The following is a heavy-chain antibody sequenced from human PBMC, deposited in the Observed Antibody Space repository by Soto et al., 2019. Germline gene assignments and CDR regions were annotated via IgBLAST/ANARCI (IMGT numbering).Heavy chain of an antibody. CDR1: GGSISSSSYY. Sequence: SETLSLTCTVSGGSISSSSYYWGWIRQPPGKGLEWIGSIYYSGSTYYNPSLKSRVTISVDTSKNQFSLKLSSVTAADTAVYYCARTSSWNYDPYPDYWGQGTLVTVSS. V-gene: IGHV4-39*01. CDR3: ARTSSWNYDPYPDY. D-gene: IGHD1-7*01. J-gene: IGHJ4*02. CDR2: IYYSGST.